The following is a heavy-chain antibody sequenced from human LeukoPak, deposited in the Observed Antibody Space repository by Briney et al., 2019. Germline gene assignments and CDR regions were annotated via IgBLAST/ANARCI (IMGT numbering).Heavy chain of an antibody. CDR2: IYTTGRT. D-gene: IGHD2-2*01. CDR1: GGSISSGSFY. V-gene: IGHV4-61*02. J-gene: IGHJ5*02. Sequence: SETLSLTCTVSGGSISSGSFYWSWIRQPAGKGLEWIGRIYTTGRTNYNPPLKSRVTISVDTSKNQFSLKLSSVTAADTAVYYCARGAVVVPNWFDPWGLGTLVTVSS. CDR3: ARGAVVVPNWFDP.